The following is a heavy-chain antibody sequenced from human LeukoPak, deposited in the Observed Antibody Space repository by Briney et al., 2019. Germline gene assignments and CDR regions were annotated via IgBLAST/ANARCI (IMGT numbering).Heavy chain of an antibody. CDR2: FDPEDGET. Sequence: ASVKVSCKVSGYTLTELSMHWVRQAPGKGLEWMGGFDPEDGETIYAQKFQGRVTMTEDTSTDTAYMELRSLRSDDTAVYYCARAGHADPDLFDYWGQGTLVTVSS. CDR1: GYTLTELS. J-gene: IGHJ4*02. CDR3: ARAGHADPDLFDY. V-gene: IGHV1-24*01.